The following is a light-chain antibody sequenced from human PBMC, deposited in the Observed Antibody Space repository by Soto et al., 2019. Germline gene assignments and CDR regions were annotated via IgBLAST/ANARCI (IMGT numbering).Light chain of an antibody. J-gene: IGLJ2*01. Sequence: QSVLTQPPSVSAAPGQKVTISCSGSSSNIGNNYVSWYQQLPGTAPKLLIYANNERPSGIPDRFSGSKSGTSATLGIAGLQTGDEANYYCATWDSSLSGVLFGGGTKLTV. CDR3: ATWDSSLSGVL. V-gene: IGLV1-51*01. CDR2: ANN. CDR1: SSNIGNNY.